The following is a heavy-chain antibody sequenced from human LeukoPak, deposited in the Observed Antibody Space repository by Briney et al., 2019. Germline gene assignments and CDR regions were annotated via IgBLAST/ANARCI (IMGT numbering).Heavy chain of an antibody. V-gene: IGHV1-2*02. CDR3: ARGIDCSSTSCYYDY. CDR1: GYTFTGCY. CDR2: INPNSGGT. J-gene: IGHJ4*02. D-gene: IGHD2-2*01. Sequence: ASVKVSCKASGYTFTGCYMHWVRQAPGQGLEWMGWINPNSGGTNYAQKFQGRVTMTRDTSISTAYMELSRLRSDDTAVYYCARGIDCSSTSCYYDYWGQGTLVTVSS.